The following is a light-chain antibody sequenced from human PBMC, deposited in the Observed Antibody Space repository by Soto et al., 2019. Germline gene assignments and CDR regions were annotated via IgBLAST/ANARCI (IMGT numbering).Light chain of an antibody. J-gene: IGLJ1*01. CDR2: EVS. Sequence: QSVLTQPASVSESPGQSITISCTGTSSDVGSYNLVSWYQQHPGKAPKLMIYEVSKRPSGVSSRFSGSKSGNTASLTISGLQAEDEADYFCCSYAGDSEVFGTGTKVTVL. CDR1: SSDVGSYNL. CDR3: CSYAGDSEV. V-gene: IGLV2-23*02.